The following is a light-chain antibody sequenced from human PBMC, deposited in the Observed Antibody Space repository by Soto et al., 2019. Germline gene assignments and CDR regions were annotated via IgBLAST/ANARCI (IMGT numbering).Light chain of an antibody. CDR1: SFDVGGYNY. Sequence: QSALTQPRSMSGSPGQSVTISCTGTSFDVGGYNYVSWYQQHPGKAPQLMIYDVSKRPSGVPDRFSGSKSGNTASLTISGLKAEDEADYYCCSYAGSYTFGYVFGTGTKV. V-gene: IGLV2-11*01. J-gene: IGLJ1*01. CDR2: DVS. CDR3: CSYAGSYTFGYV.